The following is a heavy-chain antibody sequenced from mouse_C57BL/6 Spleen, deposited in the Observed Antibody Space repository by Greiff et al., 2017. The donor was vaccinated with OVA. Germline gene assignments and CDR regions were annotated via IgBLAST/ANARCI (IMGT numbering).Heavy chain of an antibody. V-gene: IGHV1-81*01. CDR2: IYPRSGNT. CDR1: GYTFTSYG. Sequence: QVQLKESGAELARPGASVKLSCKASGYTFTSYGISWVKQRPGQGLEWIGEIYPRSGNTYYNEKFKGKATLTADKSSSTAYMELRSLTSEDSAVYFCANSSITTVVDAMDYWGQGTSVTVSS. CDR3: ANSSITTVVDAMDY. D-gene: IGHD1-1*01. J-gene: IGHJ4*01.